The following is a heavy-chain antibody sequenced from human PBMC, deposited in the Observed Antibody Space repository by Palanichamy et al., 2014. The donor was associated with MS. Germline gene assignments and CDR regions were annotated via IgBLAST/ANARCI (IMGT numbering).Heavy chain of an antibody. V-gene: IGHV4-4*07. CDR3: ARDDTTSLDY. D-gene: IGHD4-17*01. CDR1: GASISNKY. Sequence: QVQLQESGPGLVKPSETLFLTCSVSGASISNKYWSWIRQPAGKGLEWIGRISASFSASASTNYNPSLKSRVTMSIDTSKNQFSLKLDSVTAADTAVFYCARDDTTSLDYWGQGTLVTVSS. CDR2: ISASFSASAST. J-gene: IGHJ4*02.